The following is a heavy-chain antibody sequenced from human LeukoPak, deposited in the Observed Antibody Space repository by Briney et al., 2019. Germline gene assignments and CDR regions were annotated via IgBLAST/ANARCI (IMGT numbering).Heavy chain of an antibody. CDR1: GGSISSYY. CDR2: IYYSGST. V-gene: IGHV4-59*13. J-gene: IGHJ4*02. CDR3: ARGGVGSPKPPFDY. Sequence: PSETLSLTCTVSGGSISSYYWSWIRQPPGKGLEWIGYIYYSGSTNYNPSLKSRVTISVDTSKNQFSLELSSVTAADTVVYYCARGGVGSPKPPFDYWGQGTLVTVSS. D-gene: IGHD3-16*01.